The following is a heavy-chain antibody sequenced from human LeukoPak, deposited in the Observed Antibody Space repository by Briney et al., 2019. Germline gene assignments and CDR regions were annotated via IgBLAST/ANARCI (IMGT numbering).Heavy chain of an antibody. J-gene: IGHJ6*02. CDR3: ARGRDRSYYDSSGYLYYYYYGMDV. CDR1: GVSFSGYY. Sequence: PSETLSLTCAVYGVSFSGYYWSWIRQPPGKGLEWIGEINHSGSTNYNPSLKSRVTISVDTSKNQFSLKLSSVTAADTAVYYCARGRDRSYYDSSGYLYYYYYGMDVWGQGTTVTVSS. CDR2: INHSGST. D-gene: IGHD3-22*01. V-gene: IGHV4-34*01.